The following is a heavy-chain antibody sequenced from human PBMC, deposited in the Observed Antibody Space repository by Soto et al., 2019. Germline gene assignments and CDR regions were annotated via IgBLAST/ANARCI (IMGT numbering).Heavy chain of an antibody. D-gene: IGHD7-27*01. Sequence: SETLSLTCAVSGVSTSSGGYSWSWIRQPPGKGLEWIGYIYHSGSTYYNPSLKSRVTISVDRSKNQFSLKLSSVTAADTAVYYCARVPGPWGQGTLVTVSS. CDR2: IYHSGST. CDR3: ARVPGP. CDR1: GVSTSSGGYS. J-gene: IGHJ5*02. V-gene: IGHV4-30-2*01.